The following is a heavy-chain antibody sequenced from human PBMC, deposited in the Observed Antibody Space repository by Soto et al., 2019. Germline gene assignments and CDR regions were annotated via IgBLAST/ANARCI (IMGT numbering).Heavy chain of an antibody. CDR3: ARDRKGYCSSTSCPPSNWFDP. CDR2: IIPILGIA. J-gene: IGHJ5*02. CDR1: GGTFSSYT. Sequence: QVQLVQSGAEVKKPGSSVKVSCKASGGTFSSYTISWVRQAPGQGLEWMGRIIPILGIANYAQKFQGRVTITADKSTGTAYMELSSLRSEDTAVYYCARDRKGYCSSTSCPPSNWFDPWGQGTLVTVSS. D-gene: IGHD2-2*01. V-gene: IGHV1-69*08.